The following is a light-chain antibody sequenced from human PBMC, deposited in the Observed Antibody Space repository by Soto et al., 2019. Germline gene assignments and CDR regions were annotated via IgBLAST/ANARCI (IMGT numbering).Light chain of an antibody. V-gene: IGKV1-5*03. Sequence: DLQMTQSPSTLSASEGDRVTITCRASQSINNWLAWYQQKPGKAPKLLISKASNLKSGVPSRFSGTGSGTEFTLTISSLQSDDFASYYCQQYDSYPFTFGGGTKVEI. CDR1: QSINNW. CDR2: KAS. J-gene: IGKJ4*01. CDR3: QQYDSYPFT.